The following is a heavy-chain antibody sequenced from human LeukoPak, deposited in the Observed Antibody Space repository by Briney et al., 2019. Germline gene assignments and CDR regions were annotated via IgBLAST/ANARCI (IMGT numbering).Heavy chain of an antibody. CDR1: GFTFSSSA. CDR3: ARGSTYYDSSGQVPFDY. J-gene: IGHJ4*02. V-gene: IGHV3-48*01. D-gene: IGHD3-22*01. CDR2: ISSSSSTI. Sequence: SGGSLRLSCAASGFTFSSSAMSWVRQVPGKGLEWVSYISSSSSTIYYADSVKGRFTISRDNAKNSLYLQMNSLRAEDTAVYYCARGSTYYDSSGQVPFDYWGQGTLVTVSS.